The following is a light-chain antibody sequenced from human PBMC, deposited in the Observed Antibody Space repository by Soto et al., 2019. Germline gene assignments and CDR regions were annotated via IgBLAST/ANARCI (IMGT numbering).Light chain of an antibody. CDR1: QNLLYSSNNKNY. CDR2: WAS. CDR3: QQYYSTPPT. Sequence: DVVMTQSPDSLPVSLGERATINCKSSQNLLYSSNNKNYLAWYQQKPGQPPKLLIHWASTREFGVPDRFSGSVSGTDFTLTISSLQAEDVAVYYCQQYYSTPPTFGGGTKVEIK. J-gene: IGKJ4*01. V-gene: IGKV4-1*01.